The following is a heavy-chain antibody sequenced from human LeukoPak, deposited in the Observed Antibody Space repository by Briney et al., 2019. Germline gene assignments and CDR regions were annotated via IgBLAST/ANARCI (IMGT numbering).Heavy chain of an antibody. CDR1: GYTFTSYG. V-gene: IGHV1-18*01. CDR2: ISAYNGNT. D-gene: IGHD6-19*01. Sequence: ASVKVSCKASGYTFTSYGISWVRQAPGQGLEWMGWISAYNGNTNYAPKLQGRVTMTTDTSTSTAYMELRSLRSDDTAVYYCARFAPDRGWSDYWGQGTLVTVSS. CDR3: ARFAPDRGWSDY. J-gene: IGHJ4*02.